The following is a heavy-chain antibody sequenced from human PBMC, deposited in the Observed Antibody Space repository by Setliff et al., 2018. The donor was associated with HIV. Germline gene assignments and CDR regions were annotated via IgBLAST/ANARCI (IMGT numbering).Heavy chain of an antibody. D-gene: IGHD4-17*01. CDR1: GGSISSHY. J-gene: IGHJ2*01. CDR3: ARENYGDYEDRYFDL. V-gene: IGHV4-4*07. CDR2: IYTSGNT. Sequence: SETLSLTCTVSGGSISSHYWSWIRQPAGKGLEWIGRIYTSGNTNYNPSLKSRVAMSIDTSKYQISLRLSSVTAADTAVYYCARENYGDYEDRYFDLWGRGTLVTVSS.